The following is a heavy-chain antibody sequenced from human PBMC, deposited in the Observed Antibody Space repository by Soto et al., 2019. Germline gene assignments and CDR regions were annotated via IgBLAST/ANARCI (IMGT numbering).Heavy chain of an antibody. J-gene: IGHJ3*02. Sequence: SETLSLTCTVSGGSITRYYWSWIRQPPGKGLEWIGDIYYSGTTNYNPSLKSRVTISVDTSKNQFALTLRSVTATDTAVYYCAAEGSYDILTGFYTPRSFDTWGQGTMVTVS. CDR1: GGSITRYY. V-gene: IGHV4-59*01. D-gene: IGHD3-9*01. CDR2: IYYSGTT. CDR3: AAEGSYDILTGFYTPRSFDT.